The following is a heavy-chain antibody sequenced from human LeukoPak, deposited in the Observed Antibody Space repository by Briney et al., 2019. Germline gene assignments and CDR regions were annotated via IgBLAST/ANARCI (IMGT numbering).Heavy chain of an antibody. CDR3: VRRKFYSAYDPFDY. V-gene: IGHV3-30-3*01. D-gene: IGHD5-12*01. CDR2: ISYDGSNK. Sequence: GGSLRLSCAASGFTFSSYAMHWVRQAPGKGLEWVAVISYDGSNKYYADSVKGRFTISRDNSKNTLYLEMNSLRAEDTAVYYCVRRKFYSAYDPFDYWGQGTLVTVSS. CDR1: GFTFSSYA. J-gene: IGHJ4*02.